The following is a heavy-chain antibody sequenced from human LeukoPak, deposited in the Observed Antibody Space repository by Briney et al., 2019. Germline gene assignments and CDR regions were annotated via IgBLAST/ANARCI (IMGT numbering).Heavy chain of an antibody. CDR3: ASGGHLDW. D-gene: IGHD3-16*01. Sequence: GRSLRLSCAASGFTFSSSAMHWVRQAPGKGLEWVALISNDGTNINYADSVKGRFTISRDNSKNTLYLQMNSLRAEDTAVYYCASGGHLDWWGQGALVTVAS. J-gene: IGHJ4*02. V-gene: IGHV3-30-3*01. CDR1: GFTFSSSA. CDR2: ISNDGTNI.